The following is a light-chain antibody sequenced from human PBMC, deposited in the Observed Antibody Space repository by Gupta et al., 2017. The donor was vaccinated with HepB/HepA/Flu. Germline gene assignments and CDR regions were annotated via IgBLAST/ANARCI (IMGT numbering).Light chain of an antibody. CDR2: GAS. CDR3: QQYNNWPPYT. J-gene: IGKJ2*01. Sequence: EIVMTQSPATLSVSPGERATLSCRASQSVSSNLAWYQQKPGQAPRLLIYGASTRATGIPARFSGSGSGTEVTLTIISRQSEDFAVYYCQQYNNWPPYTFGQGTKLEIK. V-gene: IGKV3-15*01. CDR1: QSVSSN.